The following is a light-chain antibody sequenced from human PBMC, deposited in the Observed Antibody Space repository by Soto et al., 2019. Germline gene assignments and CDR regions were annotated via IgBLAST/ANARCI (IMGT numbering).Light chain of an antibody. J-gene: IGKJ4*01. CDR2: DAS. V-gene: IGKV3-11*01. CDR1: QSVYNF. Sequence: EIVLTQSPVTLSLSPGQRATLSCRASQSVYNFLAWYQQKPGQAPRLLISDASERATGIPARFSGSGSRTDFTLTISSLEPEDFAIYYCQQRAKWPLTFGGGTKVEIK. CDR3: QQRAKWPLT.